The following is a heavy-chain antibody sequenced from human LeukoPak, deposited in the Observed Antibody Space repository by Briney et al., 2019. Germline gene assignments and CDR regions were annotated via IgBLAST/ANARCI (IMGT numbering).Heavy chain of an antibody. CDR1: RFTVSSNY. D-gene: IGHD2-21*01. V-gene: IGHV3-23*01. CDR2: VSGTGGTT. J-gene: IGHJ4*02. Sequence: GGSLRLSCAASRFTVSSNYMSWVHQAPGKGLEWVSSVSGTGGTTYHADSVKGRLTISRDNSNNTLYLQMNSLRAEDTAVYYCIKDVLSVAVGSTHDYWGPGTLVSVSS. CDR3: IKDVLSVAVGSTHDY.